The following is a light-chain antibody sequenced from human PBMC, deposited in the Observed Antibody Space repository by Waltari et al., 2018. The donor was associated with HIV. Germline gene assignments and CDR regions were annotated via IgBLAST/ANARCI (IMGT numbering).Light chain of an antibody. CDR2: DDR. J-gene: IGLJ2*01. Sequence: SYVLTQSPSVSVALGQTASIACGGNNIGSKSVHWYQQKPGQAPALVIYDDRDRPSGIPERFSGSNSGHTATLSIGGVEAGDEADYYCQVWESSSDHVVIGGGTKLTV. CDR1: NIGSKS. V-gene: IGLV3-21*02. CDR3: QVWESSSDHVV.